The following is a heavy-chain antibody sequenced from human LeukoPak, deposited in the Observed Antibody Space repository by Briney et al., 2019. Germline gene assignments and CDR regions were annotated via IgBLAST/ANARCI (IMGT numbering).Heavy chain of an antibody. CDR3: AKSSSPYYFDY. CDR1: GFTFSRYW. D-gene: IGHD6-13*01. CDR2: INRDGSEK. J-gene: IGHJ4*02. V-gene: IGHV3-7*02. Sequence: PGGSLRLSCAASGFTFSRYWMTWVRQAPGKGLEWVANINRDGSEKHYEDSVKGRFTISRDNAKNSLYLQMNSLRAEDTAVYYCAKSSSPYYFDYWGQGTLVTVSS.